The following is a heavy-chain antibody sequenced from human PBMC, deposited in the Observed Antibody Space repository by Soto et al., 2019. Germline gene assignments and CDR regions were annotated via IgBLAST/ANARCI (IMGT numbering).Heavy chain of an antibody. D-gene: IGHD3-22*01. V-gene: IGHV1-2*02. J-gene: IGHJ6*02. CDR1: GYTFTGYY. Sequence: ASVKVSCKASGYTFTGYYMHWERQAPGQGLEWMGWINPNSGGTNYAQKFQGRVTMTRDTSISTAYMELSRLRSDDTAVYYCARGGTYYYDSSGYPGSQYYGMDVWGQGTTVTVSS. CDR3: ARGGTYYYDSSGYPGSQYYGMDV. CDR2: INPNSGGT.